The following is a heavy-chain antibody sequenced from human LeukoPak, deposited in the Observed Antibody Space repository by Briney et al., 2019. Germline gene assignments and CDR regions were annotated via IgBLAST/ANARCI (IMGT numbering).Heavy chain of an antibody. V-gene: IGHV4-34*08. D-gene: IGHD5-12*01. CDR1: GFTFSSYA. Sequence: PGGSLRLSCAASGFTFSSYAMSWIRQPPGKGLEWIGEINHSGSTNYNPSLKSRVTISVDTSKNQFSLKLSSVTAADTAVYYCAGSAWRRYFDLWGRGTLVTVSS. J-gene: IGHJ2*01. CDR3: AGSAWRRYFDL. CDR2: INHSGST.